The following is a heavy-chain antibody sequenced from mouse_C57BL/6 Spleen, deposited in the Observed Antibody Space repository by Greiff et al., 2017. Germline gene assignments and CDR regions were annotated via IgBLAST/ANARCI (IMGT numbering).Heavy chain of an antibody. J-gene: IGHJ3*01. D-gene: IGHD3-2*02. V-gene: IGHV1-82*01. CDR3: ARLDSSGYVWFAY. CDR2: IYPGDGDT. CDR1: GYAFSSSW. Sequence: QVQLQQSGPELVKPGASVKISCKASGYAFSSSWMNWVKQRPGKGLEWIGRIYPGDGDTNYNGKFKGKATLTADKSSSTAYMQLSSLTSEDSAVYFCARLDSSGYVWFAYWGQGTLVTVSA.